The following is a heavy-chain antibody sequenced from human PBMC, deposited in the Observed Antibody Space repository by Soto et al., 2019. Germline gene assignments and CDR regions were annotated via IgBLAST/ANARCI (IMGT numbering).Heavy chain of an antibody. CDR2: IYHSGST. V-gene: IGHV4-4*02. CDR3: ARSRWRGKTVDAFDI. CDR1: GGSISSSNW. Sequence: SETLSLTCAVSGGSISSSNWWSWVRQPPGKGLEWIGEIYHSGSTNYNPSLKSRVTISVDKSKNQFSLKLSSVTAADTAVYYCARSRWRGKTVDAFDIWGQGTMVTVSS. D-gene: IGHD1-1*01. J-gene: IGHJ3*02.